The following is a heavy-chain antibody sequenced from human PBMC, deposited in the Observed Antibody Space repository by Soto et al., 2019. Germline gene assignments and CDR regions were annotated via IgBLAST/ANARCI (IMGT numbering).Heavy chain of an antibody. CDR2: IIPIFGTA. J-gene: IGHJ4*02. D-gene: IGHD3-3*01. V-gene: IGHV1-69*01. Sequence: QVQLVQSGAEVKKPGSSVKVSCKASGGTFSSYAISWVRQAPGQGLEWMGGIIPIFGTANYAQKFQGRVTITADESTSTDYMELSRLRSEDTAVYYCARAKYFDFWSGYYLDYWGQGTLVTVSS. CDR3: ARAKYFDFWSGYYLDY. CDR1: GGTFSSYA.